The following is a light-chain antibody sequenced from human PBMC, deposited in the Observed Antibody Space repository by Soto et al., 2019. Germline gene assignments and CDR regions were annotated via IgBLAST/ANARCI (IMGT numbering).Light chain of an antibody. CDR2: DAS. CDR1: QSVGSY. CDR3: QQRSNWPKT. J-gene: IGKJ1*01. V-gene: IGKV3-11*01. Sequence: EIVLTQYPATLSLSPGERATLSCRASQSVGSYLAWYQQKPGQSPRLLIDDASNRATGIPARFSGSGSGTDFTLTISSRESEDFAVYYCQQRSNWPKTFGQGTKVEIK.